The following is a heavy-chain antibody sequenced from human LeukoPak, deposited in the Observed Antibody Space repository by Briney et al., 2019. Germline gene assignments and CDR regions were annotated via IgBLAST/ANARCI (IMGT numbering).Heavy chain of an antibody. D-gene: IGHD2-15*01. J-gene: IGHJ6*02. CDR1: GYTFTSYD. CDR3: AKEGVGVGPSGYYYGMDV. V-gene: IGHV1-8*01. CDR2: MNPNSGNT. Sequence: ASVKVSCKASGYTFTSYDINWVRQATGQGLEWMGWMNPNSGNTGYAQKFQGRVTMTRNTSISTAYMELSSLRSEDTAVYYCAKEGVGVGPSGYYYGMDVWGQGTTVTVSS.